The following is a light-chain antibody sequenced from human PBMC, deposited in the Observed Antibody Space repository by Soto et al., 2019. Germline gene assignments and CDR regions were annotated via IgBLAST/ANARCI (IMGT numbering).Light chain of an antibody. CDR1: SGHSSYI. J-gene: IGLJ3*02. V-gene: IGLV4-60*02. CDR2: LEGSGSY. CDR3: ESWDSNTHTV. Sequence: QSVLTQSSSASASLGSSVKLTCTLSSGHSSYIIAWHQQQPGKAPRYLMKLEGSGSYNKGSGVPDRFSGSSSGADRYLTISSRQFEDEADYCGESWDSNTHTVFGGGGKLAVL.